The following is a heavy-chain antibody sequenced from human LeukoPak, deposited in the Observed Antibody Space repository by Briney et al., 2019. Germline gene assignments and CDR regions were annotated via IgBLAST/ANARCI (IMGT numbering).Heavy chain of an antibody. J-gene: IGHJ6*04. CDR2: ISAYKGNT. D-gene: IGHD2-8*01. V-gene: IGHV1-18*01. Sequence: ASVKDSCKASGYTFTSYGISWVRQAPGQGLEWMGWISAYKGNTNYAQKLQGRVTMTRDTSISTAYMELSRLRSDDTAVYYCARSILYGMLDVWGKGTTVTVSS. CDR3: ARSILYGMLDV. CDR1: GYTFTSYG.